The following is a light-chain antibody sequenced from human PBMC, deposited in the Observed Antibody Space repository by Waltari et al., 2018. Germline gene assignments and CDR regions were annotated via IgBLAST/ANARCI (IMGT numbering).Light chain of an antibody. CDR3: QQYNNWPGT. J-gene: IGKJ1*01. Sequence: EIVMTQSQATLSVSPGARATLSCRPSQSVSSNLAWYQQKPGQAPRLLIYGASTRATGIPARFSGSGSGTEFTLTISSLQSEDFAVYYCQQYNNWPGTFGQGTKVEIK. V-gene: IGKV3-15*01. CDR1: QSVSSN. CDR2: GAS.